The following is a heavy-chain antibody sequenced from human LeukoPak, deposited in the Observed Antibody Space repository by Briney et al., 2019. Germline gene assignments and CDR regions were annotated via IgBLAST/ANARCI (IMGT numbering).Heavy chain of an antibody. CDR3: ARAGRTDPDHYYMDV. D-gene: IGHD1-14*01. CDR2: ISAYNGNT. V-gene: IGHV1-18*01. J-gene: IGHJ6*03. Sequence: ASVKVSCKASGYTFTSYGISWVRQAPGQGLEWMGWISAYNGNTNYAQKLQGRVTMTTDTSTSTAYMELRSLRSDDTAVYYCARAGRTDPDHYYMDVWGKGTTVTISS. CDR1: GYTFTSYG.